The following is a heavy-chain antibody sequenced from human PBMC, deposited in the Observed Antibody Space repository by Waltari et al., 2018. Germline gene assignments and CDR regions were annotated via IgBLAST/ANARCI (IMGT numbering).Heavy chain of an antibody. CDR3: ARAVAGTTGYYYYGMDV. J-gene: IGHJ6*02. D-gene: IGHD1-1*01. Sequence: QVQLVQSGAEVKKPGASVTVSCKASGYTFTSYAITCVLPATGQGLEWMGWMNPNSGNTGYAQKFQGRVTMTRNTSISTAYMELSSLRSEDTAVYYCARAVAGTTGYYYYGMDVWGQGTTVTVSS. V-gene: IGHV1-8*01. CDR1: GYTFTSYA. CDR2: MNPNSGNT.